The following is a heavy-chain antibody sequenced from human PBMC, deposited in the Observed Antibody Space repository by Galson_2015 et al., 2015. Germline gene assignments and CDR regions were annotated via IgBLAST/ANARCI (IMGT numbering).Heavy chain of an antibody. V-gene: IGHV1-3*01. CDR2: INAGNGNT. CDR3: ARGRDLVVVPAATAAEYFQH. CDR1: GYTFTSYA. J-gene: IGHJ1*01. D-gene: IGHD2-2*01. Sequence: SVKVSCKASGYTFTSYAMHWVRQAPGQRLEWMGWINAGNGNTKYSQKFQGRVTITRDTSASTAYMELSSLRSEDTAVNYCARGRDLVVVPAATAAEYFQHWGQGTLVTVSS.